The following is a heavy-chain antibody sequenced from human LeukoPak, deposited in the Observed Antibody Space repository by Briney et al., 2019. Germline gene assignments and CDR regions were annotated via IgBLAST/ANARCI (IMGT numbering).Heavy chain of an antibody. V-gene: IGHV3-53*01. CDR3: ARITYSSASSGSPRFDY. Sequence: GGSLRLSCAASGFTVSSNYMSWVRQAPGKGLEWVSVIYSGGSTYYADSVKGRFTISRDNSKNTLYLQMNSLRAEDTAVYYCARITYSSASSGSPRFDYWGQGTLVTVSS. D-gene: IGHD3-22*01. CDR1: GFTVSSNY. CDR2: IYSGGST. J-gene: IGHJ4*02.